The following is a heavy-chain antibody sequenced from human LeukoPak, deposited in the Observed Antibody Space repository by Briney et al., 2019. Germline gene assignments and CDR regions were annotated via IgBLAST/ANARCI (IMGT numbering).Heavy chain of an antibody. CDR1: GFTFSSYG. CDR3: ARDHYGGYAYSDY. CDR2: IWYDGTNK. D-gene: IGHD5-12*01. J-gene: IGHJ4*02. Sequence: GGSLRLSCVASGFTFSSYGMHWVRQAPGKGLEWVAVIWYDGTNKYYADSVKGRFTISRDNSKNTLYLQMNSLRAEDTAVYYCARDHYGGYAYSDYWGQGALVIVSS. V-gene: IGHV3-33*01.